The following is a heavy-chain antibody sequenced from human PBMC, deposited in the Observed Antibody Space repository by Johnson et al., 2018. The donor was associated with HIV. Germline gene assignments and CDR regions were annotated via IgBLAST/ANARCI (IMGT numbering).Heavy chain of an antibody. CDR2: IKSKTDGGTT. V-gene: IGHV3-15*01. D-gene: IGHD3-22*01. J-gene: IGHJ3*02. CDR1: GFTFSDYY. Sequence: VQLVESEGGVVKPGGSLRLSCAASGFTFSDYYMSWIRQAPGKGLEWVGRIKSKTDGGTTDYAAPVKGRFTISRDDSKNTLYLQMNSLRTEDTAVYYCARISVAVITEVGAFDIWCQGTMVTVSS. CDR3: ARISVAVITEVGAFDI.